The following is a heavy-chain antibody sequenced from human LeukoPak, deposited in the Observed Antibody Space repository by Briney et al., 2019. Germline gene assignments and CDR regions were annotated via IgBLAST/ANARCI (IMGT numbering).Heavy chain of an antibody. V-gene: IGHV4-4*07. CDR2: IYTSGST. CDR1: GGSISSYY. Sequence: SETLSLTCNVSGGSISSYYWSWIRQPAGKGQEWIGRIYTSGSTNYNPSLKSRVTMSVDTSKNQVSLKLSSVTAADMAVYYCARDAPWYCSSTSCPVYWYFDLWGRGTLVTVSS. D-gene: IGHD2-2*01. J-gene: IGHJ2*01. CDR3: ARDAPWYCSSTSCPVYWYFDL.